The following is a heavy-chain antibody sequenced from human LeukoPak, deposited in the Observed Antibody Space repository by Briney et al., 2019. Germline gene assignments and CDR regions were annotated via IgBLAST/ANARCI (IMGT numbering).Heavy chain of an antibody. J-gene: IGHJ5*02. Sequence: GGSLRLSCAASGFIFSSYWMSWVRQAPGKGLEWVANIKQDGSDKYYVDSVKGRFTISRDNAKNSLYLQMNSLRAEDTAVYYCVRHYYDSSGYPTWGQGTLVTVSS. CDR1: GFIFSSYW. D-gene: IGHD3-22*01. CDR3: VRHYYDSSGYPT. CDR2: IKQDGSDK. V-gene: IGHV3-7*01.